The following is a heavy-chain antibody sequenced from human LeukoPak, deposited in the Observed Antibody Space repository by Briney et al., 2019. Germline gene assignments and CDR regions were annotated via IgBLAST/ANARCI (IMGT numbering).Heavy chain of an antibody. D-gene: IGHD2-2*01. CDR2: ISSSSSTI. CDR1: GFTLSSYS. Sequence: GGSLRLSCAASGFTLSSYSMNWVRQAPGKGLEWVSYISSSSSTIYYADSVKGRFTISRDNAKNSLYLQMNSLRAEDTAVYYCARDYGRYCSSTSCYPDAFDIWGQGTMVTVSS. V-gene: IGHV3-48*01. CDR3: ARDYGRYCSSTSCYPDAFDI. J-gene: IGHJ3*02.